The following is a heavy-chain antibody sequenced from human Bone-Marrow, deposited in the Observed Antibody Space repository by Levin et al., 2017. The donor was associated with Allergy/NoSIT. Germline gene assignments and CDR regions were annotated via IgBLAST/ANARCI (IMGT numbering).Heavy chain of an antibody. CDR1: GGSFSDYY. D-gene: IGHD6-19*01. J-gene: IGHJ2*01. CDR2: INHSGST. V-gene: IGHV4-34*01. Sequence: AGGSLRLSCAVYGGSFSDYYWGWIRQPPGKGLEWIGEINHSGSTNYNPSLKSRVTISRDTSNNQFSLKMTSVTAADTAVYYCARRRIAVGRTKYWYFELWGRGTLVTVSS. CDR3: ARRRIAVGRTKYWYFEL.